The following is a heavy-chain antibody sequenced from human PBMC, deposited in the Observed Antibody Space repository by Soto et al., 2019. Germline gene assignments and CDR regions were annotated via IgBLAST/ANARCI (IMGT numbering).Heavy chain of an antibody. Sequence: EVQLLESGGGLVQPGGSLRLSCAASGFTVSSYAMSWVRQAPGKGLEWVSVISGSGSTYSADSVKGRFTISRDSSKSTVYLKMNSLRAEDTAVYYCAKALRFTFTTGYYMDAWGRGTTVTASS. CDR2: ISGSGST. CDR1: GFTVSSYA. V-gene: IGHV3-23*01. J-gene: IGHJ6*03. D-gene: IGHD3-16*01. CDR3: AKALRFTFTTGYYMDA.